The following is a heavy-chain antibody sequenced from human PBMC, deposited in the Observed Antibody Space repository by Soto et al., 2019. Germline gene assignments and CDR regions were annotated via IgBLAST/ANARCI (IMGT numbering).Heavy chain of an antibody. CDR2: VNPDGSST. Sequence: EVQLVECGGGLVQPGGSLRLSCAASGFTFSSYWMHWVRQTPGKGPVWVARVNPDGSSTSYADSVKGRFTIIRDNAKNMLYLQMNSLRAEDTAVYYCAGRDCMDVWGKGTTVTVSS. D-gene: IGHD2-15*01. V-gene: IGHV3-74*01. CDR3: AGRDCMDV. CDR1: GFTFSSYW. J-gene: IGHJ6*03.